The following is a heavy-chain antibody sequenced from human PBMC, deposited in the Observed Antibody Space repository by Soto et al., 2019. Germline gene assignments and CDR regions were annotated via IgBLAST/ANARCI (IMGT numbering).Heavy chain of an antibody. Sequence: GGFLRLSCAASRFTFSSYAMSWVRQAPRKGLEWVSAISGSGGSTYYADSVKGRFTISRDNSKNMLYLQMNSLRAEDTAVYYCAGTYCGDDCYSESLDYWGQGTLVTVSS. CDR2: ISGSGGST. CDR1: RFTFSSYA. CDR3: AGTYCGDDCYSESLDY. V-gene: IGHV3-23*01. J-gene: IGHJ4*02. D-gene: IGHD2-21*02.